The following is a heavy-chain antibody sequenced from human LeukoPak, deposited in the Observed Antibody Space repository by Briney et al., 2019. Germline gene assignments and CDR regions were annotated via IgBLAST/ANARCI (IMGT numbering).Heavy chain of an antibody. D-gene: IGHD3-3*01. CDR3: ARNYQVLRFLEVPKWFDP. CDR2: ISSSSSYI. V-gene: IGHV3-21*01. CDR1: GFTFSSYS. J-gene: IGHJ5*02. Sequence: GGSLRFSCAASGFTFSSYSMNWVRQAPGKWLEWVSAISSSSSYIYYADSVKGRFTISRDNAKNSLYLQMNSLRAEDTAVYYCARNYQVLRFLEVPKWFDPWGQGTLVTVSS.